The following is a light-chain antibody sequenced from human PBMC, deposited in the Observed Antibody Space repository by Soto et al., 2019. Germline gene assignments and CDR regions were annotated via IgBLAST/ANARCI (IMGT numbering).Light chain of an antibody. Sequence: EIVLTQSPGTLSVSPGERATLSCRASQTISSNNLAWYQQKPGQAPSLLIYGTSSRATGIPDRFSGSGSGTAFPLTISRLEPEDSSIYYCQQYGSWTFGQGTKVEI. J-gene: IGKJ1*01. CDR2: GTS. CDR3: QQYGSWT. CDR1: QTISSNN. V-gene: IGKV3-20*01.